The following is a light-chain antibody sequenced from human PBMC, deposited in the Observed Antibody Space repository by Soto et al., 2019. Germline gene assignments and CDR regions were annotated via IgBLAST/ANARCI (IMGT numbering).Light chain of an antibody. CDR2: SNN. V-gene: IGLV1-44*01. CDR3: AVWDDSLNGWV. CDR1: RSNIGANT. Sequence: QSVLTQPPSASGTAGQRVTISCSGSRSNIGANTVHWYQQLPRTAPKLLIHSNNQRPSGVTDRFSGFKSGTSASLAISGLQSEHEADYYCAVWDDSLNGWVFGGGTKLAV. J-gene: IGLJ3*02.